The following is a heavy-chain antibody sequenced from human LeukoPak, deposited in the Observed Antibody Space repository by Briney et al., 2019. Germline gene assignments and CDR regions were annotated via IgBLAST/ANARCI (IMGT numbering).Heavy chain of an antibody. CDR3: AKGHYYGSGSLDY. CDR2: IGGRDGST. Sequence: GGSLRLSCAAPGFTFSSYGMSWVRQAPGKGLEWVSAIGGRDGSTYYADSVKGRFTISRDNSKNTLYVQMNSLRAEDTAVYYCAKGHYYGSGSLDYWGQGTLVTVSS. D-gene: IGHD3-10*01. V-gene: IGHV3-23*01. CDR1: GFTFSSYG. J-gene: IGHJ4*02.